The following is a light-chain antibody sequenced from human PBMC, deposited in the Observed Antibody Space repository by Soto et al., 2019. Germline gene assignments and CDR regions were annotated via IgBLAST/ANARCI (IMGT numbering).Light chain of an antibody. CDR2: QVN. CDR3: SSSSGRYHWL. Sequence: QSALTQPPSASGSPGQSVTISCTGTSSDVGGYNYVSWYQQHPGKAPKVMIWQVNERPSGVPDRFSGSKSGNTAFLTVSGLQAEDEADYYCSSSSGRYHWLFGGGTKVTVL. J-gene: IGLJ3*02. CDR1: SSDVGGYNY. V-gene: IGLV2-8*01.